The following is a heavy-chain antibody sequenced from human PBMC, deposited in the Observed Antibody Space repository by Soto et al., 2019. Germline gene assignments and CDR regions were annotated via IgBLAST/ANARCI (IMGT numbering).Heavy chain of an antibody. CDR3: ARWGTTGGLDV. V-gene: IGHV3-30*19. J-gene: IGHJ1*01. D-gene: IGHD3-16*01. CDR2: TSYDGSGK. CDR1: GFTFRSYV. Sequence: QVQLVESGGGVVQPGTSLRLSCVGSGFTFRSYVIHWVRQAPGKGLEWVALTSYDGSGKYYGDSVRGRFTISRDNSRNTVDLQMDSLRLEDTALYYCARWGTTGGLDVWGQGTLGSVS.